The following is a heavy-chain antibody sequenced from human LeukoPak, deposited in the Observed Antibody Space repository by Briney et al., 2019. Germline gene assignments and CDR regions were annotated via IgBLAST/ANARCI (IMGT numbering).Heavy chain of an antibody. D-gene: IGHD3-22*01. CDR2: ISSSSSYI. Sequence: GGSLRLSCAASGFTFSSYSMNWVRQAPGKGLEWVSSISSSSSYIYYADSVKGRFTISRDNAKNSLYLQMNSLRAEDTAVYYCASGKEVITSCFDYWGQGTLVTVSS. J-gene: IGHJ4*02. CDR1: GFTFSSYS. CDR3: ASGKEVITSCFDY. V-gene: IGHV3-21*01.